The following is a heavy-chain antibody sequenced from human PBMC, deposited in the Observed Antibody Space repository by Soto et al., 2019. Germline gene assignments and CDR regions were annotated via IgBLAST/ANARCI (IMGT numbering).Heavy chain of an antibody. CDR3: ARAPETPPIFGVVRPYFFDF. CDR2: IFYSDSF. CDR1: GGSISSGGSY. J-gene: IGHJ4*02. D-gene: IGHD3-3*01. Sequence: QVQLQESGPGLVKSSQTLSLTCTVSGGSISSGGSYWSWIRQRPGKGLEWIGYIFYSDSFYYTPSLKGRVVLLADTSKNQFTLKLSSVTDEDTAVYYCARAPETPPIFGVVRPYFFDFWGQGTLVTVSS. V-gene: IGHV4-31*03.